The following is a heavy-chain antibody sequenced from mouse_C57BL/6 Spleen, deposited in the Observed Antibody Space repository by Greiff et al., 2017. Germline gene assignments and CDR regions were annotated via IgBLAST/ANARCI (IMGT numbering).Heavy chain of an antibody. Sequence: EVMLVESGGGLVQPGGSLSLSCAASGFTFTDYYISWVRQPPGKALEWLGFIRNKANGYTTEYSASVKGRFTISRDNSQSILYLQMNALRAEDSATYYCARVHYYGSSYGYFDVWGTGTTVTVSS. CDR2: IRNKANGYTT. CDR1: GFTFTDYY. V-gene: IGHV7-3*01. CDR3: ARVHYYGSSYGYFDV. J-gene: IGHJ1*03. D-gene: IGHD1-1*01.